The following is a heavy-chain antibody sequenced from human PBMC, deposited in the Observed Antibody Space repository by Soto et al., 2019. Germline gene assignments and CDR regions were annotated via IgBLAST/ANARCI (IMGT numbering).Heavy chain of an antibody. D-gene: IGHD3-22*01. J-gene: IGHJ4*02. V-gene: IGHV3-7*03. CDR2: IKQDGSEK. CDR1: GFTLSSYW. CDR3: ARGWYYDSSGYYGSNY. Sequence: TVGSLRLSCAASGFTLSSYWMSWVRQAPGKGLEWVANIKQDGSEKYYVDSVKGRFTISRDNAKNSLYLQMNSLRAEDTAVYYCARGWYYDSSGYYGSNYWGQGTLVTVSS.